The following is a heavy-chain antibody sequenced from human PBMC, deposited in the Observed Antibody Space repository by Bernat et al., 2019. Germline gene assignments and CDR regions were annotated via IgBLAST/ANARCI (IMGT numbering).Heavy chain of an antibody. CDR2: INPNSGNT. D-gene: IGHD3-10*01. J-gene: IGHJ4*02. CDR1: GYTFTGYY. Sequence: QVQLVQSGAEVKKPGASVKVSCKASGYTFTGYYMHWVRQAPGQGLEWMGWINPNSGNTGYAQKFQARVTMTRNTSISTAYMELSSLRPEDTAVYYCARRYDGSGSPLVFWGQGTLVTVSS. CDR3: ARRYDGSGSPLVF. V-gene: IGHV1-8*02.